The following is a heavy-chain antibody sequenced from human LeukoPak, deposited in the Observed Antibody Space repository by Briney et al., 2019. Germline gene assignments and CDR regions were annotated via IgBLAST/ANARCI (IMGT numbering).Heavy chain of an antibody. J-gene: IGHJ5*02. CDR3: ARGDGVVTRQHNWFDP. CDR2: INPNSGGT. V-gene: IGHV1-2*04. CDR1: GYTFPSYF. Sequence: ASVKVSCKASGYTFPSYFMHWVRQAPGQGLEWMGWINPNSGGTNYAQKFQGWVTMTRDTSISTAYMELSRLTSDDTAVYYCARGDGVVTRQHNWFDPWGQGTLVTVSA. D-gene: IGHD2-2*01.